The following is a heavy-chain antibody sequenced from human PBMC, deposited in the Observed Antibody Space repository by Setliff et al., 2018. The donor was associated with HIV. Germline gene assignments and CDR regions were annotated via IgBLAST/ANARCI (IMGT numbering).Heavy chain of an antibody. J-gene: IGHJ3*02. Sequence: GGSLRLSCAASGFTFRDHYMTWIRQAPGKGLEWISYISSSGSTTYYGDSVKGRFTISRDNPKNSVYLQMSGLRVEDTAVYYCARDPHYYDSSGYYSMFDIWGQGTVVTVSS. D-gene: IGHD3-22*01. CDR1: GFTFRDHY. V-gene: IGHV3-11*04. CDR2: ISSSGSTT. CDR3: ARDPHYYDSSGYYSMFDI.